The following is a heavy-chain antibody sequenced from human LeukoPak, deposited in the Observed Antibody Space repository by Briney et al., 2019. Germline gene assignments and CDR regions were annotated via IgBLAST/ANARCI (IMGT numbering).Heavy chain of an antibody. J-gene: IGHJ5*02. CDR1: GGSISSHY. CDR2: IYYSGST. D-gene: IGHD5-12*01. CDR3: ARSGGYSYGFGGYSGYEEAAWFDP. Sequence: SETLSLTCTVSGGSISSHYWSWIRQPPGKGLEWIGYIYYSGSTNYSPSLKSRVTISVDTSKNQFSLKLSSVTAADTAVYYCARSGGYSYGFGGYSGYEEAAWFDPWGQGTLVTVSS. V-gene: IGHV4-59*11.